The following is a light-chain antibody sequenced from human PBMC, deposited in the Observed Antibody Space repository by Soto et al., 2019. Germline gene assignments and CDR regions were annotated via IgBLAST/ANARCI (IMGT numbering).Light chain of an antibody. CDR2: AAS. J-gene: IGKJ2*01. CDR3: QHASSFPPT. V-gene: IGKV1-12*01. CDR1: QPISSW. Sequence: DIQMTQSPSTVSASVGEGVTITCRASQPISSWLAWFRQRPGKAPELLIYAASTLHSGVPSRFSGSGSVTDFALTISGLQPEDFATYYCQHASSFPPTFGQGTRVDIK.